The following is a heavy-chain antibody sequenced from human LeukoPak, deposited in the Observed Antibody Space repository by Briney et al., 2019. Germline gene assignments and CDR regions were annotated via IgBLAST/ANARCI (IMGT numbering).Heavy chain of an antibody. CDR1: GFTFSNAW. V-gene: IGHV3-15*01. CDR2: IKSKTDGLTT. J-gene: IGHJ4*02. CDR3: ATKPTYGPYFEF. D-gene: IGHD3-10*01. Sequence: PGGSLRLSCAASGFTFSNAWVSWVRQAPGKGLEGAGRIKSKTDGLTTAYAASVRGRFTISRDDSQNMLYLQVNGLKTEDTAVYYCATKPTYGPYFEFWGQGVLVTVSS.